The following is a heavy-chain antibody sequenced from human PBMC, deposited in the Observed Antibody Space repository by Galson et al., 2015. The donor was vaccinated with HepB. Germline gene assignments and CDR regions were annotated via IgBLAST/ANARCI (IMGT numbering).Heavy chain of an antibody. CDR3: SRSGMGIPFDY. CDR1: GFTFSSYW. CDR2: IKEDESEK. J-gene: IGHJ4*02. D-gene: IGHD5-18*01. V-gene: IGHV3-7*01. Sequence: SLRLSCAASGFTFSSYWMNRVRQAPGKGLEWVANIKEDESEKYYVDSVKGRFTISRDNAKNSLYLQMSSLRAEDTAVYYCSRSGMGIPFDYWGQGILVSVSS.